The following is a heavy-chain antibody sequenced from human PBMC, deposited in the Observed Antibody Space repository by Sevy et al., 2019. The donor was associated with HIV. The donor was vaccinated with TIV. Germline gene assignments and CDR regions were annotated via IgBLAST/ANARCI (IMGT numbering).Heavy chain of an antibody. V-gene: IGHV3-33*01. Sequence: GGSLRLSCAASGFPFSTYGMHWVRQAPGKGLEWVAVIWYDGSNRYYVDSVKGRFTISRDDSKNTVYLQMNSLRAEETGVYYCARDDRLGETSFDYYYGMDVWGQGTTVTVSS. CDR2: IWYDGSNR. CDR1: GFPFSTYG. J-gene: IGHJ6*02. D-gene: IGHD3-16*02. CDR3: ARDDRLGETSFDYYYGMDV.